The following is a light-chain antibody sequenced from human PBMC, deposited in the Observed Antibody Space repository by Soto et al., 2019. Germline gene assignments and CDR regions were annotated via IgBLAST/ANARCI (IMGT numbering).Light chain of an antibody. CDR3: SSYTSSSTLV. J-gene: IGLJ2*01. CDR2: DVS. V-gene: IGLV2-14*03. CDR1: SSDVGGYNY. Sequence: QSVLTQPASVSASPGQSITISCTGTSSDVGGYNYVSWYQHHPGKAPKLMIFDVSNRPSGVSNRFSGSKSGNTASLTISGLQAEDEADYYCSSYTSSSTLVFGGGTKLTVL.